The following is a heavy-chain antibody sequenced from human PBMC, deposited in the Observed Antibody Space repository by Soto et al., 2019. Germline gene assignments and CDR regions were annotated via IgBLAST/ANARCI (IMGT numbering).Heavy chain of an antibody. CDR1: GFTFSNYA. CDR2: ISATGGST. J-gene: IGHJ4*02. Sequence: GESLKISCAASGFTFSNYAMTWVRQAPGKGLEWVSAISATGGSTYYADSVKGRFFISRDNSKNTLYLQMNSLRAEDTAVFYCAKNIRVSSGKYFFDYWGQGTLVTVSS. V-gene: IGHV3-23*01. CDR3: AKNIRVSSGKYFFDY. D-gene: IGHD3-10*01.